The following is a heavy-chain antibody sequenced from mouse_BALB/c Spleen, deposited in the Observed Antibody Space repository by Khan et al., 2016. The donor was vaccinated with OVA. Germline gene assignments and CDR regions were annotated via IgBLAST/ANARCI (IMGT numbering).Heavy chain of an antibody. CDR3: ARLAYYYNSEGFAY. V-gene: IGHV5-6*01. CDR1: GFTFSTYG. D-gene: IGHD1-1*01. Sequence: EVRLVESGGDLVKPGGSLKLSCAASGFTFSTYGMSWVRQTPDRGLEWVATISSGGTYTFYPDNVKGRFTISRDKANNTLYLKMSSLKSADTAMYYCARLAYYYNSEGFAYWGQGTLVTVSA. CDR2: ISSGGTYT. J-gene: IGHJ3*01.